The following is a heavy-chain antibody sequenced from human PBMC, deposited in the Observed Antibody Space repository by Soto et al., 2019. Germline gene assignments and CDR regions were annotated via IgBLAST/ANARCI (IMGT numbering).Heavy chain of an antibody. CDR1: GFSFSDYG. Sequence: QVQLVESGGGVVQPGRSLRLSCAASGFSFSDYGMHWVRQAPGKGLEWVALIWYDGSNKYYEDYVKGRFTISRDNSKNTLFLKKNSLRVEDTAVYYCARGSHNWNSREFYFYYNLDVWGQGTTVTVSS. CDR2: IWYDGSNK. D-gene: IGHD1-20*01. V-gene: IGHV3-33*01. CDR3: ARGSHNWNSREFYFYYNLDV. J-gene: IGHJ6*03.